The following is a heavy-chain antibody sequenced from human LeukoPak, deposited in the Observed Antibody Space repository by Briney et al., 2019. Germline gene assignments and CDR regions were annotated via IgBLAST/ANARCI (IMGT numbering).Heavy chain of an antibody. CDR3: ARDDSSSSFDY. D-gene: IGHD6-6*01. Sequence: ASVKVSCKASGYTFTGYYMHWVRQASGQGLEWMGGIIPIFDTTNYAQKFQGRVTITADKSTSTAYMELSSLTSDDTAVYYCARDDSSSSFDYWGQGTLVTVSS. CDR1: GYTFTGYY. CDR2: IIPIFDTT. J-gene: IGHJ4*02. V-gene: IGHV1-69*06.